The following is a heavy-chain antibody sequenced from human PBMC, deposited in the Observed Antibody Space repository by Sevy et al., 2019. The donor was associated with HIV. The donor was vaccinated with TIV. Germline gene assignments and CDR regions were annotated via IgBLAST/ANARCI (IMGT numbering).Heavy chain of an antibody. Sequence: GGSLRLSCAASGFTFSKYWMSWDRQAPGKGLEWVANIKPDGSDKYYVSSLKGRFTISRDNAKNSLYLQMNNLGAEDTAVYYCARVIDYGELGNWFDPWGQGTLVTVSS. CDR1: GFTFSKYW. J-gene: IGHJ5*02. D-gene: IGHD4-17*01. CDR2: IKPDGSDK. V-gene: IGHV3-7*01. CDR3: ARVIDYGELGNWFDP.